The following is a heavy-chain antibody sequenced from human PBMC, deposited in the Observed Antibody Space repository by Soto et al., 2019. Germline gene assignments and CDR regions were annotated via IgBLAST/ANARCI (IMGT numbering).Heavy chain of an antibody. J-gene: IGHJ4*02. CDR3: ARVSFDGAGYFDY. D-gene: IGHD6-19*01. Sequence: SETLSLTCAVSSGSISSSNWWSWVRQPPGKGLEWIGEIYHSGSTNYNPSLKSRVTISVDKSKNQFSLKLSSVTAADTAVYYCARVSFDGAGYFDYWGQGTLVTVSS. CDR1: SGSISSSNW. V-gene: IGHV4-4*02. CDR2: IYHSGST.